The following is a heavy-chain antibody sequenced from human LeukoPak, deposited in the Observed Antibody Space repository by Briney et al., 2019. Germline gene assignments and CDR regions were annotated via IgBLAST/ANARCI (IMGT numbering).Heavy chain of an antibody. CDR2: ISSSGSAI. CDR3: ARMYSWGFDP. CDR1: GFTFSSFE. Sequence: GGSLRLSCAASGFTFSSFEMNWVRQAPGKGLEWLSYISSSGSAIYYADSVKGQFTISRDNAKNSLYLQMNSLRAEDTAVYYCARMYSWGFDPWGQGTLVIVSS. J-gene: IGHJ5*02. V-gene: IGHV3-48*03. D-gene: IGHD2-21*01.